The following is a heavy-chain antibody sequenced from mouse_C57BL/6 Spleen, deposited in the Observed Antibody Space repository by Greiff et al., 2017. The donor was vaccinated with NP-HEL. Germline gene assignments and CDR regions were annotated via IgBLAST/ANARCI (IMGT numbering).Heavy chain of an antibody. J-gene: IGHJ4*01. CDR1: GYTFTDYY. Sequence: VQLQQSGAELVRPGASVKLSCKASGYTFTDYYINWVKQRPGQGLEWIARIYPGSGNTYYNEKFKGKATLTAEKSSSTAYMQLSSLTSEDSAVYFCARGGYGYDRGYAMDYWGQGTSVTVSS. D-gene: IGHD2-2*01. CDR2: IYPGSGNT. V-gene: IGHV1-76*01. CDR3: ARGGYGYDRGYAMDY.